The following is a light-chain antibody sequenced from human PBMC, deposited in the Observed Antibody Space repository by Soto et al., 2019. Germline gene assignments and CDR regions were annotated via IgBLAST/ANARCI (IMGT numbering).Light chain of an antibody. CDR1: SSDVGAYNY. CDR2: DVT. Sequence: QSALTQPASVSGSPGQSITISCTGTSSDVGAYNYVSWYQQHPGKAPKLMIYDVTNRPSGVSSRFFGSKSGNTASLTISGLQAEDEADYYCSSYTRSTTLVVFGGGTKLTVL. J-gene: IGLJ2*01. V-gene: IGLV2-14*01. CDR3: SSYTRSTTLVV.